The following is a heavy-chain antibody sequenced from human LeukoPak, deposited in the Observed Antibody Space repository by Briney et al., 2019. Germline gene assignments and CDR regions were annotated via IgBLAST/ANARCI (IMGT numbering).Heavy chain of an antibody. CDR1: GYTFTGYY. CDR2: INPNSGGT. D-gene: IGHD7-27*01. Sequence: ASVKVSCKASGYTFTGYYMHCVRQAPGQGLEWMGWINPNSGGTNYAQKFQGRVSMTRDTSISTAYMVLSRLRSDDAAVYYCARDLNGDIDYWGQGTLVTVSS. J-gene: IGHJ4*02. CDR3: ARDLNGDIDY. V-gene: IGHV1-2*02.